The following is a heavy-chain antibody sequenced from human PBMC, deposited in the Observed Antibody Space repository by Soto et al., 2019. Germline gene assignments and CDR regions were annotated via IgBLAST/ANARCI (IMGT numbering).Heavy chain of an antibody. J-gene: IGHJ6*02. V-gene: IGHV1-2*04. CDR2: INPNSGGT. D-gene: IGHD1-1*01. Sequence: GASVKVSCKASGYTFTGYYMHWVQQAPGQGLEWMGWINPNSGGTNYAQKFQGWVTMTRDTSISTAHMELSRLRSDDTAVYYCARDPNNWNDYYYYYGMDVWGQGTTVTVSS. CDR3: ARDPNNWNDYYYYYGMDV. CDR1: GYTFTGYY.